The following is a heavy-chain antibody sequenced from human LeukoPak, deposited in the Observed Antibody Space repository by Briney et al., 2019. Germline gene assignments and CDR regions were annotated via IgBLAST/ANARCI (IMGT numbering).Heavy chain of an antibody. J-gene: IGHJ6*02. CDR2: ST. CDR3: ARMEYYDFWSGSEAPRYGMDV. D-gene: IGHD3-3*01. V-gene: IGHV4-31*02. Sequence: STYYNPSLKSRVTISVDTSKNQFSLKLSSVTAADTAVYYCARMEYYDFWSGSEAPRYGMDVRGQGTTVTVSS.